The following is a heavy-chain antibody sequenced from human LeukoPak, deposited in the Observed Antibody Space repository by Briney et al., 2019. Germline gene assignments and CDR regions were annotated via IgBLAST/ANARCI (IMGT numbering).Heavy chain of an antibody. V-gene: IGHV1-8*03. CDR3: ARKGSQWLVEYYFDY. D-gene: IGHD6-19*01. CDR2: MNPNSGNT. CDR1: GYTFTSYD. Sequence: ASVKVSCKASGYTFTSYDINWVRQTTGQGLEWMGWMNPNSGNTGYAQKFQGRVTITRNTSISTAYMELSSLRSEDTAVYYCARKGSQWLVEYYFDYWGQGTLVTVSS. J-gene: IGHJ4*02.